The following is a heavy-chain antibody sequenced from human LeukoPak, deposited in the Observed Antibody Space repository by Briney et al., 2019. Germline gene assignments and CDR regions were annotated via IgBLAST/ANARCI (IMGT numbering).Heavy chain of an antibody. D-gene: IGHD4-17*01. Sequence: SETLSLTCTVSGGSISNRYWSWIRQPPGKGLEWIGYIYYSGSTNYNASLKSRVTISVDTSKNQFSLKLNSVTAADTAVYYCARESHGDYFDFWGQGTLVTVSS. CDR2: IYYSGST. J-gene: IGHJ4*02. CDR1: GGSISNRY. CDR3: ARESHGDYFDF. V-gene: IGHV4-59*11.